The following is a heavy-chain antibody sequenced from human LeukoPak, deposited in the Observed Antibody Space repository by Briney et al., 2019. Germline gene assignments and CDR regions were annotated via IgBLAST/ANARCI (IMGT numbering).Heavy chain of an antibody. V-gene: IGHV3-23*01. Sequence: QPGRSLRLSCAASGFIFNNYGLVWVRQAPGKGLEWVSAISNDGGGTTYADFVKGRFSVSRDNSKNTLFLQMNSLRAEDTALYYCAKGSSGYFFDLWGQGTLVTVSS. J-gene: IGHJ4*02. CDR2: ISNDGGGT. CDR1: GFIFNNYG. CDR3: AKGSSGYFFDL. D-gene: IGHD3-22*01.